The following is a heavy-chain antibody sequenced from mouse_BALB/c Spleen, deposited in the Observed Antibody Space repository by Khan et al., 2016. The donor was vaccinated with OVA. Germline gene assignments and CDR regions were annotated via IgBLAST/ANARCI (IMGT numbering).Heavy chain of an antibody. CDR2: IISDGYYT. J-gene: IGHJ3*01. V-gene: IGHV5-6*01. D-gene: IGHD4-1*01. CDR3: ASDISGRFTY. CDR1: GFTFSAYG. Sequence: EVELVESGGDLVRPGGSLKLSCAASGFTFSAYGMSCVRQSPDKRLEWVATIISDGYYTYYPASLKGRFFISRDNAKNTLYLQMRSLKSEDTAMYNCASDISGRFTYWGQGTLVTVSA.